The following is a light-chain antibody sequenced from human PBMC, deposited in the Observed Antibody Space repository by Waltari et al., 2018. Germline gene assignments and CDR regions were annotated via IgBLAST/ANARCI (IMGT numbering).Light chain of an antibody. Sequence: DIVLTQSQDSLAVSLGERATINCKSSQSVLYSSNNKNYLAWYQQNPGQPPKLLIYWASTRESGVPDRFSGSGSGTDFTLTISSLQAEDVAVYYCQQYYSTPTFGQGTKVEIK. CDR2: WAS. CDR3: QQYYSTPT. V-gene: IGKV4-1*01. J-gene: IGKJ1*01. CDR1: QSVLYSSNNKNY.